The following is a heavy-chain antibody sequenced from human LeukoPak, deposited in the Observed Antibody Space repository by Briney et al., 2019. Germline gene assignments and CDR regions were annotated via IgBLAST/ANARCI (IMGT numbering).Heavy chain of an antibody. CDR3: ARSSRYSYGSGGYAFDI. V-gene: IGHV1-2*02. CDR2: INPNSGGT. Sequence: GASVKVSFKASGYTFTGYYMHWVRQAPGQGLEWMGWINPNSGGTNYAQKFQGRVTMTRDTSISTSYMELSRLRSDDTAVYYCARSSRYSYGSGGYAFDIWGQGTMVTVSS. J-gene: IGHJ3*02. CDR1: GYTFTGYY. D-gene: IGHD5-18*01.